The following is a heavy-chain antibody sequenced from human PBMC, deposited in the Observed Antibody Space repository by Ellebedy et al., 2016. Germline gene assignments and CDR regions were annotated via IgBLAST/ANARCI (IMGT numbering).Heavy chain of an antibody. CDR1: GFSFTSYL. D-gene: IGHD3-22*01. V-gene: IGHV5-10-1*01. CDR2: IDPSDSST. CDR3: ARIKTTYYSEP. Sequence: GESLKISCKGSGFSFTSYLISWVRQMPGKGLEWMGTIDPSDSSTNYSPSFQGHVTISTDKSISTAYVQWSRLKASDTAMYYCARIKTTYYSEPWGQGTLVTVSS. J-gene: IGHJ5*02.